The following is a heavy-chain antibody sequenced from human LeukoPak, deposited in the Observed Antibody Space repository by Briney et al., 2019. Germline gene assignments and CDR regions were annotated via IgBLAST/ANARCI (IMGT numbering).Heavy chain of an antibody. D-gene: IGHD6-13*01. CDR3: ARGVYNSKTMYSSLYDY. Sequence: ASVKVSCKASGYTFTSYGISWVRQAPGQGLEWMGWISAYNGNTNCAQKLQGRVTMTTDTSTSTAYMELRSLRSDDTAVYYCARGVYNSKTMYSSLYDYWGQGTLVTVSS. CDR2: ISAYNGNT. J-gene: IGHJ4*02. CDR1: GYTFTSYG. V-gene: IGHV1-18*01.